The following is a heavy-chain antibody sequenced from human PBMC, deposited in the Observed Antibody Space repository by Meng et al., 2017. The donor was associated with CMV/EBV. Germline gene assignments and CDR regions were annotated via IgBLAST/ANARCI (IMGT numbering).Heavy chain of an antibody. J-gene: IGHJ4*02. CDR2: ISSSSSTI. V-gene: IGHV3-48*04. Sequence: GGSLRLSCAASGFTFSSYSRNWVRQAPGKGLEWVSYISSSSSTIYYADSVKGRFTISRDNAKNSLYLRMNSLRAEDTAVYYCARIGLRGYCSGGSCYDFDYWGQGTLVTVSS. CDR1: GFTFSSYS. CDR3: ARIGLRGYCSGGSCYDFDY. D-gene: IGHD2-15*01.